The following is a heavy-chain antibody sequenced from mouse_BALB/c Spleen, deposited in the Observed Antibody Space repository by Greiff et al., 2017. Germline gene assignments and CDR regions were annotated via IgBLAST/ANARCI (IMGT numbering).Heavy chain of an antibody. Sequence: SGTVLARPGASVKMSCKASGYTFTSYWMHWVKQRPGQGLEWIGAIYPGNSDTSYNQKFKGKAKLTAVTSTSTAYMELSSLTNEDSAVYYCSDGYYDAMDYWGQGTSVTVSS. D-gene: IGHD2-3*01. CDR2: IYPGNSDT. CDR1: GYTFTSYW. J-gene: IGHJ4*01. V-gene: IGHV1-5*01. CDR3: SDGYYDAMDY.